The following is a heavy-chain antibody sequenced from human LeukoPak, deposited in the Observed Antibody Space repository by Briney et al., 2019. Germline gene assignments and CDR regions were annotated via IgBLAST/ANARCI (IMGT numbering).Heavy chain of an antibody. Sequence: GGSLRLSCAVSGFTFSSYWMTWVSQAPGKGLEWVAKIKEDGSEKYYVDSVKGRFTVSRDNVKNSLFLQMNSLRVEDTAAYYCARLHSAVYYGDAFDIWGQGTMVTVSS. V-gene: IGHV3-7*03. D-gene: IGHD3-10*01. CDR3: ARLHSAVYYGDAFDI. CDR2: IKEDGSEK. J-gene: IGHJ3*02. CDR1: GFTFSSYW.